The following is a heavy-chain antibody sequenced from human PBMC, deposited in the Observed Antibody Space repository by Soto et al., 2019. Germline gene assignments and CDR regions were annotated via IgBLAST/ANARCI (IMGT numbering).Heavy chain of an antibody. J-gene: IGHJ4*02. D-gene: IGHD6-13*01. V-gene: IGHV3-23*01. Sequence: EVQLLESGGVLVQPGGSLRLSCAASGFTFSSYAMSWVRQAPGKGLEWGSGISGGGGTAYYADSVKGRFPISRDNSKNTLYLQMYSLRAEDTAAYYCAKDLASAGPISRYFDYWGQGTLVPGSS. CDR1: GFTFSSYA. CDR2: ISGGGGTA. CDR3: AKDLASAGPISRYFDY.